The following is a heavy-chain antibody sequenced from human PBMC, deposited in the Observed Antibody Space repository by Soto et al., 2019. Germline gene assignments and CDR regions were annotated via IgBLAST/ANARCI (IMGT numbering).Heavy chain of an antibody. CDR3: ASPIPGGGFCRGANCPPYYYGLDV. Sequence: GGSLRLSCEASGFTFRNYGMHWVRQAPGKGLEWVALILNDGGNGFYVDSVKGRFTISRDNAKNKLYLQMNNLRPEDTAVYYCASPIPGGGFCRGANCPPYYYGLDVWGPGTTVTVSS. V-gene: IGHV3-30*03. CDR2: ILNDGGNG. J-gene: IGHJ6*02. CDR1: GFTFRNYG. D-gene: IGHD2-21*01.